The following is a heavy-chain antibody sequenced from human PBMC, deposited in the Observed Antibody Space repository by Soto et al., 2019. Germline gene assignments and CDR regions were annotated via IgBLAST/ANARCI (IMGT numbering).Heavy chain of an antibody. J-gene: IGHJ4*02. CDR2: ISYDGSDK. CDR1: GFTFSPYT. CDR3: ARGGGFCGADCYKGGIDY. Sequence: GGSLRLSCAASGFTFSPYTVHWVRQTPGKGLEWVAVISYDGSDKYYAGSVRGRFTISRDNSKNTLFLQMNSLRAEDTALYYCARGGGFCGADCYKGGIDYWGQGALVTVSS. D-gene: IGHD2-21*02. V-gene: IGHV3-30-3*01.